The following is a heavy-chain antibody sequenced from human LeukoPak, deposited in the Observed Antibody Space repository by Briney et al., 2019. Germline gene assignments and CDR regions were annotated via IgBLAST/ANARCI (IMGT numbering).Heavy chain of an antibody. Sequence: ASVKVSCKASGGTFSSYAMSWVRQAPGQGLEWMGRIIPIFGTANYAQKFQGRVTITTDESTSTAYMELSSLRSEDTAVYYCARDLVVAAMGGDAFDIRGQGTMVTVSS. CDR3: ARDLVVAAMGGDAFDI. V-gene: IGHV1-69*05. J-gene: IGHJ3*02. D-gene: IGHD2-15*01. CDR2: IIPIFGTA. CDR1: GGTFSSYA.